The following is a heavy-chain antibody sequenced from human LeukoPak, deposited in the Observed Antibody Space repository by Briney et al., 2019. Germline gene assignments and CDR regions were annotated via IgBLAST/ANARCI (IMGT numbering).Heavy chain of an antibody. J-gene: IGHJ4*02. CDR2: IYHSGST. Sequence: SETLSLTCTVSLGSVSSYYWSWIRQPPGKGLEWIGYIYHSGSTYYNPSLKSRVTISVDRSKNQFSLKLSSVTAADTAVYYCARVNWNDAAFDYWGQGTLVTVSS. V-gene: IGHV4-59*02. CDR3: ARVNWNDAAFDY. CDR1: LGSVSSYY. D-gene: IGHD1-20*01.